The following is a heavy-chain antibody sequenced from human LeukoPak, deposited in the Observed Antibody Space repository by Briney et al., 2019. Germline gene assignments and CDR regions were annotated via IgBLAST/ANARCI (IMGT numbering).Heavy chain of an antibody. V-gene: IGHV3-23*01. J-gene: IGHJ4*02. CDR3: ATRSDGFPY. CDR2: IRGSAGGGST. D-gene: IGHD2-15*01. Sequence: GGSLRISCAASGITFSAYAMTWVRHARGKGLEWVSAIRGSAGGGSTYYADSVKGRFTVSSDNSKNTLYLQMNSLRAEDTALYYCATRSDGFPYWGQGTLVTVSS. CDR1: GITFSAYA.